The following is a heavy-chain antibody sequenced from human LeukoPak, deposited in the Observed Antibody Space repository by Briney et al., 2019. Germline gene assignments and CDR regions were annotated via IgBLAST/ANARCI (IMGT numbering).Heavy chain of an antibody. CDR2: INHSGST. CDR1: GGSISSSNW. V-gene: IGHV4-4*02. CDR3: ARGYYDFWSGYYTYYYYMDV. Sequence: PSGTLSLTCAVSGGSISSSNWWSWVRQPPGKGLEWIGEINHSGSTNYNPSLKSRVTISVDTSKNQFSLKLSSVTAADTAVYYCARGYYDFWSGYYTYYYYMDVWGKGTTVTISS. J-gene: IGHJ6*03. D-gene: IGHD3-3*01.